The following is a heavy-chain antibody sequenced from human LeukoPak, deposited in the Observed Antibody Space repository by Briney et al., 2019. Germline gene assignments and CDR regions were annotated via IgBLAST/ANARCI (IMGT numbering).Heavy chain of an antibody. CDR3: AIRKTNGSSIDY. D-gene: IGHD2-8*01. CDR2: IYSGGGT. CDR1: AFTVSGNY. V-gene: IGHV3-53*01. J-gene: IGHJ4*02. Sequence: PGGSLRLSCAASAFTVSGNYMSWVRQSAGKGLEWVSIIYSGGGTFYADSVKGRFTISRDNSKNTVYLQMNSLRAEDTAVYYCAIRKTNGSSIDYWSQGSLVTVSS.